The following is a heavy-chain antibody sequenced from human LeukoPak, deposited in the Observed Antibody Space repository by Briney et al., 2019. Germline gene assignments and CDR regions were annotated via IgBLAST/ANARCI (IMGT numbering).Heavy chain of an antibody. V-gene: IGHV3-48*03. CDR2: ISSSGTPI. J-gene: IGHJ4*02. CDR3: VRLSVVATTVDY. D-gene: IGHD5-12*01. Sequence: GGSLRLSCAASGFTFSSYEMNWVRQAPGKGLEWVSYISSSGTPIYYADSVKGRFTISRDNAKNSLYLQMNSLRAEDTAVYYCVRLSVVATTVDYWGQGTLVTVS. CDR1: GFTFSSYE.